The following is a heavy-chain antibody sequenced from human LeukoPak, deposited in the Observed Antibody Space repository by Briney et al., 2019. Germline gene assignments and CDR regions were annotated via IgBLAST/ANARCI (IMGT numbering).Heavy chain of an antibody. Sequence: GGPLRLSCAASGFTFSSFTINWVRQAPGKGLEWVSSISSSSSSKYYADSVKGRFTISRDNAKNSLYLQMNSLRAEDTAVYYCAREESSSSGYYFDYWGQGTLVTVSS. CDR1: GFTFSSFT. J-gene: IGHJ4*02. D-gene: IGHD6-6*01. CDR3: AREESSSSGYYFDY. V-gene: IGHV3-21*01. CDR2: ISSSSSSK.